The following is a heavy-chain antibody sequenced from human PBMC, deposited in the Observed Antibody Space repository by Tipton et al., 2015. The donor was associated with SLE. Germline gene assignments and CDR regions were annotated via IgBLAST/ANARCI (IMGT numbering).Heavy chain of an antibody. V-gene: IGHV3-23*03. CDR1: GFTFSTYA. CDR3: AKDGGSYQGEFDY. CDR2: IYRGGSNT. J-gene: IGHJ4*02. Sequence: SLRLSCAASGFTFSTYAMSWVRQAPGKGLEWVSVIYRGGSNTYYADSVEGRFTISRDDSKNTLYLQMNSLRAEDTAVYYCAKDGGSYQGEFDYWGQGTLVTVSP. D-gene: IGHD1-26*01.